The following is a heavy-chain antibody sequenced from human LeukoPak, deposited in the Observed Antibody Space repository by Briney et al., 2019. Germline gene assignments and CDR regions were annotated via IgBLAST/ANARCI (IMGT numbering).Heavy chain of an antibody. Sequence: TSETLSLTCAVSGGSISSSNWWSWVRQPPGKGLEWIGEIYHSGSTNYNPSLKSRVTISVDKSKNQFSLKLSSVTAADTAVYYCARDYYDSSGRYAFDIWGQGTMVTVSS. CDR1: GGSISSSNW. CDR2: IYHSGST. CDR3: ARDYYDSSGRYAFDI. V-gene: IGHV4-4*02. D-gene: IGHD3-22*01. J-gene: IGHJ3*02.